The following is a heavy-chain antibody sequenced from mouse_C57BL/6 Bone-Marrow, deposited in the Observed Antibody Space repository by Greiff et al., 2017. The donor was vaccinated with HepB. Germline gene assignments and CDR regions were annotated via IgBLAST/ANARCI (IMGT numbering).Heavy chain of an antibody. D-gene: IGHD1-1*01. V-gene: IGHV5-12*01. CDR2: ISNGGGST. J-gene: IGHJ4*01. CDR1: GFTFSDYY. CDR3: ARNYYGRGAMDY. Sequence: EVQVVESGGGLVQPGGSLKLSCAASGFTFSDYYMYWVRQTPEKRLECVAYISNGGGSTYYPDTVKGRFTISRDNAKNTLYLQMSRLKSEDTAMYYCARNYYGRGAMDYWGQGTSVTVSS.